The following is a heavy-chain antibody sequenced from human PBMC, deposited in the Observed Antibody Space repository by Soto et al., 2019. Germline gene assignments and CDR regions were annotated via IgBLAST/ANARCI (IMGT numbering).Heavy chain of an antibody. CDR3: TRYNSYAIDY. Sequence: QVQLQESGPGLVKPSETLSLTCTVSGTSISSYYWSWIRQPPGKGLEWIANIHYSGTTNYNPTLASRVTLSVHTSKNESSLKMTSVSAADRAMYFCTRYNSYAIDYWGRGTLVTVSS. J-gene: IGHJ4*02. CDR1: GTSISSYY. V-gene: IGHV4-59*01. D-gene: IGHD2-8*01. CDR2: IHYSGTT.